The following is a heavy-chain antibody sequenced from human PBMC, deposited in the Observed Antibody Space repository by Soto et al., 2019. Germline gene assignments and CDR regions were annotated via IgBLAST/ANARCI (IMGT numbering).Heavy chain of an antibody. D-gene: IGHD3-3*01. J-gene: IGHJ6*02. CDR1: GGSISSYY. CDR3: ARATYYDFWSGSIYYYYGMDV. Sequence: QVQLQESGPGPVKPSETLSLTCTVSGGSISSYYWSWIRQPPGKGLEWIGYIYYSGSTNYNPSLKSRVTISVDTSKNQFSLKLSSVTAADTAVYYCARATYYDFWSGSIYYYYGMDVWGQGTTVTVSS. V-gene: IGHV4-59*01. CDR2: IYYSGST.